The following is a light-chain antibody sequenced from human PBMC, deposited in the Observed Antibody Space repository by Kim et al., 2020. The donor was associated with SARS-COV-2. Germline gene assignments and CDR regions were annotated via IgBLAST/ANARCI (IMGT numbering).Light chain of an antibody. Sequence: RVTICWSRNSPNIGTNPGPWYRHVPGTAPKLLIHRTIQRPAGVPDRFSGSKSGTSSSLAISGLQSADEADYYCATWGDSQNGWVFGGGTQLTVL. V-gene: IGLV1-44*01. CDR2: RTI. CDR1: SPNIGTNP. CDR3: ATWGDSQNGWV. J-gene: IGLJ3*02.